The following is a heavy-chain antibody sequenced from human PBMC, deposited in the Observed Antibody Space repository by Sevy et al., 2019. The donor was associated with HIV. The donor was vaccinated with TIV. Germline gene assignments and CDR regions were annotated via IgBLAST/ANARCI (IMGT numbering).Heavy chain of an antibody. CDR1: GFTFSDYD. D-gene: IGHD6-19*01. J-gene: IGHJ6*02. V-gene: IGHV3-21*01. Sequence: GGSLRLSCAASGFTFSDYDMNWVRQAPGKGLEWVSSISSRSSYIHYADSVKGRFTISRDNAKNTLYLQMNSLRAEDTAVYYCARGGRGVAVAGLMDVWGQGTTVTVSS. CDR2: ISSRSSYI. CDR3: ARGGRGVAVAGLMDV.